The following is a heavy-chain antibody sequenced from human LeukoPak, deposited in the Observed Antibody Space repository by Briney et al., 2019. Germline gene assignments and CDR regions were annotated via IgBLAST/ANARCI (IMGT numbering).Heavy chain of an antibody. CDR2: FDPEDGET. Sequence: ASVKVPCKVSGYTLTELSMHWVRQAPGKGLEWMGGFDPEDGETIYAQKFQGRVTMTEDTSTDTAYMELSSLRSEDTAVYYCATVKDYYDSSGYVQEYFQHWGQGTLVTVSS. D-gene: IGHD3-22*01. J-gene: IGHJ1*01. CDR3: ATVKDYYDSSGYVQEYFQH. CDR1: GYTLTELS. V-gene: IGHV1-24*01.